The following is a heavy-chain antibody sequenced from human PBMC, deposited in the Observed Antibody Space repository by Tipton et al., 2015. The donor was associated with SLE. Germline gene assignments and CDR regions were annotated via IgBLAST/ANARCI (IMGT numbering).Heavy chain of an antibody. CDR2: VYYSGNT. CDR1: GGSITGSDYY. J-gene: IGHJ4*02. CDR3: ARDEYRYDATGYHLLGHFDF. Sequence: TLSLTCTVSGGSITGSDYYWTWIRQHPGKALEWIGSVYYSGNTYYNPSLKTRITISAGTSKNQFSLKLSSVTAADTAVYYCARDEYRYDATGYHLLGHFDFWGQGTLVTVSS. D-gene: IGHD3-22*01. V-gene: IGHV4-31*03.